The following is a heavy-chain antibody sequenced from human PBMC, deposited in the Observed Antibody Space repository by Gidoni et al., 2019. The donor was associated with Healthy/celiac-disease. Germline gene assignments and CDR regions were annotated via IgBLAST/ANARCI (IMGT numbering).Heavy chain of an antibody. CDR3: ARVRVLLNHYGMDV. CDR1: GYTFTGYY. V-gene: IGHV1-2*02. J-gene: IGHJ6*02. Sequence: QVQLVQSGAEVKKPGASLKVSCKATGYTFTGYYMHWVRQAPGQGLEWMGWINPNSGGTNYAQKFQGRVTMTRDTSISTAYMELSRLRSDDTAVYYCARVRVLLNHYGMDVWGQGTTVTVSS. D-gene: IGHD3-10*01. CDR2: INPNSGGT.